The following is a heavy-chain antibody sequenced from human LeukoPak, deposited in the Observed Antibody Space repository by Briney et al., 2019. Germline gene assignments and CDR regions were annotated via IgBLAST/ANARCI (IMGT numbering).Heavy chain of an antibody. Sequence: GASVKVSCKTSGYTFTNYDITWVRQAPGQGLEWMGLISAYNGNTNYAQKLQGRVSMTTDTSTSTAYMELRSLRSDDTAVYYCATLTGGDDAFDIWGQGTMVTVSS. CDR2: ISAYNGNT. J-gene: IGHJ3*02. CDR3: ATLTGGDDAFDI. CDR1: GYTFTNYD. D-gene: IGHD4-23*01. V-gene: IGHV1-18*01.